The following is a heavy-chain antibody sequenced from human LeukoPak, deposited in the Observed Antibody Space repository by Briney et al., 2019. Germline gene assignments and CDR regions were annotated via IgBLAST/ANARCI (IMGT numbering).Heavy chain of an antibody. CDR1: GFIFSGHV. CDR2: ISYDGSNK. J-gene: IGHJ4*02. Sequence: PGGSLRLSCAASGFIFSGHVMHLVRQAPGKGLEWVSLISYDGSNKDYADSVKGRFTISRDNAKNSLYLQMNSLRAEDTALYYCAKGTSSSWSPPIDYWGQGTLVTVSS. V-gene: IGHV3-30-3*01. CDR3: AKGTSSSWSPPIDY. D-gene: IGHD6-13*01.